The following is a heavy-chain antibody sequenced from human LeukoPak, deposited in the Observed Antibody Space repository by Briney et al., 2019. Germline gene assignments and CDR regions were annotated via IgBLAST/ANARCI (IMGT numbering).Heavy chain of an antibody. CDR2: VFTSGNT. J-gene: IGHJ4*01. D-gene: IGHD3-10*01. Sequence: SETLSLTCTVSGGSISSYYWTWIRQPAGKALEWIGHVFTSGNTNYNPSLKGRVTISIETSKSQFSLNLNSVTAADTAVYYCARGTGSLFYWGHGILVTVSS. V-gene: IGHV4-4*07. CDR3: ARGTGSLFY. CDR1: GGSISSYY.